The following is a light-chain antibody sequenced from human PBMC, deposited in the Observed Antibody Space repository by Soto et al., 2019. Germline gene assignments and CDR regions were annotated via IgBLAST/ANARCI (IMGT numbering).Light chain of an antibody. J-gene: IGLJ1*01. V-gene: IGLV2-14*01. CDR3: SSYTSSSALLYV. Sequence: QSALTQPASVSGSPGQSITISCTGTSSDVGGYNYVSWYQQHPGKAPKLMIYDVSNRPSGVSNRFSGSKSCNTASLTISGLHAEDEADYYCSSYTSSSALLYVFGTGTKVTVL. CDR2: DVS. CDR1: SSDVGGYNY.